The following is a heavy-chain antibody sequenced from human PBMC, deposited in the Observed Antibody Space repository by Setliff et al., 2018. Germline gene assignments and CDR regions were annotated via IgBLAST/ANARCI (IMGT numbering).Heavy chain of an antibody. D-gene: IGHD3-16*01. CDR1: GFTFTDYL. Sequence: ASVKVSCKASGFTFTDYLMNWMRQAPEQGLEWMGRINLNTGNIFYTQEFQGRVTLTRDTSISTAYMELTGLKYDDTAIYYCARDTLALGDITLFDYWGQGTLVTVSS. V-gene: IGHV1-2*02. J-gene: IGHJ4*02. CDR2: INLNTGNI. CDR3: ARDTLALGDITLFDY.